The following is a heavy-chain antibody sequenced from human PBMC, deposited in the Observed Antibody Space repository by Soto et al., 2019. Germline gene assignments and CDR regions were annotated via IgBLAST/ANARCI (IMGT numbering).Heavy chain of an antibody. CDR1: GFTFSNYP. CDR3: AKDRRITMVRGVLRAFDS. J-gene: IGHJ4*01. V-gene: IGHV3-23*01. D-gene: IGHD3-10*01. Sequence: EVQLLESGGGLVQPGGSLRLSCAASGFTFSNYPMSWVRQARGKGLEWVSGISGSGETPYYADSVQGRFTISRDNYKNMLYLQMNSLRAEDTAVDYCAKDRRITMVRGVLRAFDSWGQGNLVTVSS. CDR2: ISGSGETP.